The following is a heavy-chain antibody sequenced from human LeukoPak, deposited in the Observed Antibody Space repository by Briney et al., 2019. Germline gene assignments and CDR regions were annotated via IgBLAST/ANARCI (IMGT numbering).Heavy chain of an antibody. J-gene: IGHJ4*02. V-gene: IGHV4-61*02. CDR2: FYTSGST. Sequence: PSETLSLTCTVSGGSISSGSYYWNWIRQPAVKGLEWIGRFYTSGSTNYNPSLKSRVTISVDTSKNQFSLKLSSVTAADTAVYYCASAPFVRFGELFSQSFFDYWGQGTLVTVSS. CDR1: GGSISSGSYY. D-gene: IGHD3-10*01. CDR3: ASAPFVRFGELFSQSFFDY.